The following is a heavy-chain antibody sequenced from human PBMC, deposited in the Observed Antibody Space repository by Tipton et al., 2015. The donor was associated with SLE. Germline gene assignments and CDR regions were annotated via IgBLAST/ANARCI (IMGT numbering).Heavy chain of an antibody. J-gene: IGHJ4*02. V-gene: IGHV4-31*03. CDR2: IDYSGNT. CDR3: ARTLGIRRFQLDS. Sequence: TLSLTCTVSGGSIRSGYFWGWLRQHPEKGLEWIGYIDYSGNTYYNPSLRSRLTISMDTSKNQFSLDLRSVTAADTALYYCARTLGIRRFQLDSWGQGTLVTVSS. D-gene: IGHD7-27*01. CDR1: GGSIRSGYF.